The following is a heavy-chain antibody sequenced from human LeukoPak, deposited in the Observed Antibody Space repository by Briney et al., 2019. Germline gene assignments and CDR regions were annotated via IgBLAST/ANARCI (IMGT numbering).Heavy chain of an antibody. J-gene: IGHJ6*02. D-gene: IGHD5/OR15-5a*01. Sequence: GGSLRLSCAVSGFTVSSNYMSWVRQAPGKGLEWVSVIYSGGSTYYADSVKGRFTMSRDNSENTLYLQMNSLRAEDTAVYYCAGSVYNYYYYYGMDVWGQGTTVTVSS. CDR2: IYSGGST. V-gene: IGHV3-66*01. CDR1: GFTVSSNY. CDR3: AGSVYNYYYYYGMDV.